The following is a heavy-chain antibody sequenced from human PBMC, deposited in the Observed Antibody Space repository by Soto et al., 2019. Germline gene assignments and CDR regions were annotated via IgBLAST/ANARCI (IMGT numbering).Heavy chain of an antibody. Sequence: EVQLVESGGGLVQPGGSLRLSCATSGFILSDCAMNWVRQAPGKGLGWVSYISSSSRVIDYADSVKGRFTVSRDNARNSLYLQMNSLRAEDTAVYYCARDLSWGSNWYYYMDVWGKGTPVTVSS. D-gene: IGHD7-27*01. CDR1: GFILSDCA. J-gene: IGHJ6*03. CDR2: ISSSSRVI. CDR3: ARDLSWGSNWYYYMDV. V-gene: IGHV3-48*01.